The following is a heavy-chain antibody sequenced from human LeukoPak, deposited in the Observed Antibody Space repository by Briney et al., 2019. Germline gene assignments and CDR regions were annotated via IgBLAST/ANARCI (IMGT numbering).Heavy chain of an antibody. Sequence: ASVKVSCKASGYTFTNYGLSWMRQAPGQGLEWMGWINSYNGNTKYAQKLQDRVTMTIDASTSTVYMDLRSLTSDDTAVYYCAREVYGRFDYWGQGTLVTVSS. J-gene: IGHJ4*02. D-gene: IGHD4-17*01. V-gene: IGHV1-18*01. CDR1: GYTFTNYG. CDR3: AREVYGRFDY. CDR2: INSYNGNT.